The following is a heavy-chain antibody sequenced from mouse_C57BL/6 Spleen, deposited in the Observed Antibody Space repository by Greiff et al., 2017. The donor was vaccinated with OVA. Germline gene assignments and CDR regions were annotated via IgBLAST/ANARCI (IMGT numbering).Heavy chain of an antibody. Sequence: VHVKQSGPELVKPGASVKISCKASGYSFTDYNMNWVKQSNGKSLEWIGVINPNYGTTSYNQKFKGKATLTVDQSSSTAYMQLNSLTSEDSAVYYCAREGSKTSYAMDYWGQGTSVTVSS. V-gene: IGHV1-39*01. CDR3: AREGSKTSYAMDY. CDR1: GYSFTDYN. J-gene: IGHJ4*01. CDR2: INPNYGTT. D-gene: IGHD1-1*01.